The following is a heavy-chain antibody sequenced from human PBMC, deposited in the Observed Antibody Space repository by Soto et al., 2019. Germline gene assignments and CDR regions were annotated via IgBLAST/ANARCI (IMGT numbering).Heavy chain of an antibody. Sequence: GGSLRLSCVASGFTFSSYEMNWVRQAPGKGLEWVSYISSSGSTIYYADSVKGRFTISRDNAKNSLYLQMNSLRAGDTAVYYCAREYCSGGSCYSYYFDYWGQGTLVTVSS. J-gene: IGHJ4*02. CDR3: AREYCSGGSCYSYYFDY. V-gene: IGHV3-48*03. D-gene: IGHD2-15*01. CDR1: GFTFSSYE. CDR2: ISSSGSTI.